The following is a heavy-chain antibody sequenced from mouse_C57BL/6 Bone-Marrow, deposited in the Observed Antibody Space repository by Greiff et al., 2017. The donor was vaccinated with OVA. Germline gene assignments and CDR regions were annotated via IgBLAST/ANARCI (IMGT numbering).Heavy chain of an antibody. Sequence: QVQLQQSGAELVRPGASVTLSCKASGYTFADYEMHWVKQTPVHGLEWIGAIDPETGGTAYNQKFKGKAILTADESSSTAYMELRSLTSEDSAVYYCTTRTLITTVVATPFAYWGQGTLVTVSA. J-gene: IGHJ3*01. D-gene: IGHD1-1*01. V-gene: IGHV1-15*01. CDR3: TTRTLITTVVATPFAY. CDR1: GYTFADYE. CDR2: IDPETGGT.